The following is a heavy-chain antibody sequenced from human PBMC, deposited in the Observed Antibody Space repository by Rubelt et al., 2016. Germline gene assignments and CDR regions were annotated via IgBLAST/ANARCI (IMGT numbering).Heavy chain of an antibody. CDR3: ARDQLALYAFDI. D-gene: IGHD1-1*01. Sequence: QVQLVQSGAEVKKPGASVKVSCKASGYTFTSYGISWVRQAPGPGLEWMGWISTYDGNTNYAPKLQGRVTMTTDTSTSTAYMGLRSLRSDDTAVYFCARDQLALYAFDIWGQGTMVTVSS. V-gene: IGHV1-18*01. J-gene: IGHJ3*02. CDR1: GYTFTSYG. CDR2: ISTYDGNT.